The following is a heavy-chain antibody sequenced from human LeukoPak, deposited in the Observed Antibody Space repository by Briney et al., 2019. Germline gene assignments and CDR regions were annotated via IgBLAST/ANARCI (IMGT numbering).Heavy chain of an antibody. V-gene: IGHV4-34*01. D-gene: IGHD1-26*01. J-gene: IGHJ4*02. CDR2: INYRGST. Sequence: SETLSLTCAAYGGSFSGNYWSWVRQPPGKGLEWIGEINYRGSTNYNPSLKSRVTISVDTSKNQFSLKVNSVTAADTAVYYCARVPESVGINYFDSWGQGTMVTVSS. CDR3: ARVPESVGINYFDS. CDR1: GGSFSGNY.